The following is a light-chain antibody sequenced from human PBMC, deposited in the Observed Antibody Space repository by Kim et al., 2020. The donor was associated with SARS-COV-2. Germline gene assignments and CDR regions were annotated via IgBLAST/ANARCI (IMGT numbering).Light chain of an antibody. CDR1: QSISDW. J-gene: IGKJ1*01. V-gene: IGKV1-5*01. CDR3: HHLGT. CDR2: HAS. Sequence: TLSAAVGDRVTITCRASQSISDWLAVYQQKPGKAPKLLIYHASTLQGGVPSRFSGSGSGTEFTLTINGLQPDDFGTYYCHHLGTFGLGTKVDIK.